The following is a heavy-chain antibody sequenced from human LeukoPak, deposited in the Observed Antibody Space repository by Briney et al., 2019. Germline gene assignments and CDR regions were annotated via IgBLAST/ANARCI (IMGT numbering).Heavy chain of an antibody. Sequence: PGGSLRLSCAASGFSLSTYAMCWVRQAPGKGLEWVSAISGSGGSTYYADSVKGRFIISRDNSKNSLYLQMNSLRAEDTAVYYCARGGSYLSAFDIWGQGTMVTVSS. CDR1: GFSLSTYA. CDR3: ARGGSYLSAFDI. V-gene: IGHV3-23*01. CDR2: ISGSGGST. D-gene: IGHD1-26*01. J-gene: IGHJ3*02.